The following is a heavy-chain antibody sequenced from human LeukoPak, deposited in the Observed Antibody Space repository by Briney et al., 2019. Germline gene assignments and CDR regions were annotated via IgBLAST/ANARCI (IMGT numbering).Heavy chain of an antibody. V-gene: IGHV3-30-3*01. CDR1: GFTFSSYA. J-gene: IGHJ4*02. CDR3: VGLGDSSGYFNY. D-gene: IGHD3-22*01. Sequence: PGRSLRLSCAASGFTFSSYAMHWVRQAPGKGLEWVAVISYDGSNKYYADSVKGRFTISRDNSKNTLYLQMNSLRAEDTAVYYCVGLGDSSGYFNYWGQGTLVTVSS. CDR2: ISYDGSNK.